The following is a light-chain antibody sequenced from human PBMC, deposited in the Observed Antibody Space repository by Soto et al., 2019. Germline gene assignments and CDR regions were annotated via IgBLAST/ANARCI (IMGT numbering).Light chain of an antibody. CDR2: AAS. CDR3: QQGYSTPRT. J-gene: IGKJ1*01. Sequence: DIQMTQSPSSLSASVRDRVTITCRASQSISSYLNWYQQKPGKAPKLLNYAASSLQSGVPSTFSGSGSFTDSTPTNSSLQPKDVPTYLDQQGYSTPRTCGQGTKVE. CDR1: QSISSY. V-gene: IGKV1-39*01.